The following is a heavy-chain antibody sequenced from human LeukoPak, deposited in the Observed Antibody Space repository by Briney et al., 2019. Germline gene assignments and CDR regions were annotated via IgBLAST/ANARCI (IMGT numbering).Heavy chain of an antibody. CDR2: INANTGNP. V-gene: IGHV7-4-1*02. J-gene: IGHJ2*01. Sequence: ASVKVSCKASGYTFSNNDINWVRQATGQGLEYMGWINANTGNPTYAQGFTGRFVFSLDTSVSTAYLQISSLKAEDTAVYYCARDFPARDWFFDLWGRGTLVTVSS. CDR1: GYTFSNND. CDR3: ARDFPARDWFFDL.